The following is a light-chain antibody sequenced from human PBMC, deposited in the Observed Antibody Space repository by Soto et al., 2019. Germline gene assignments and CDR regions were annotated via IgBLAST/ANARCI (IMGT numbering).Light chain of an antibody. CDR2: DAS. CDR1: QGISSY. J-gene: IGKJ1*01. V-gene: IGKV1-9*01. CDR3: QQYNSYWT. Sequence: DIQLTQSPSFLSASVGDRVTITCRASQGISSYLAWYQQKPGKAPKLLIYDASTLESGVPSRFSGSGSGTEFTLTISSLQPDDFATYYCQQYNSYWTLGQGTKVDI.